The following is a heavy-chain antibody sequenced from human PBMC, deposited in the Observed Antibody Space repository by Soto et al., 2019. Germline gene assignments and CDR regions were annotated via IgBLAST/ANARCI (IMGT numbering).Heavy chain of an antibody. Sequence: QVQLVQSGTEVKKPGSSVKVSCKAFGGTFSNYAISWVRQAPGQGLEWMGGILPIIGTTNYAQKFQGRVTLTADESTTTVYMELRSLRSEDTAVYYCATPFKYYDSWSGSPPFDYWGQGTLVTVSS. V-gene: IGHV1-69*12. D-gene: IGHD3-3*01. CDR1: GGTFSNYA. J-gene: IGHJ4*02. CDR3: ATPFKYYDSWSGSPPFDY. CDR2: ILPIIGTT.